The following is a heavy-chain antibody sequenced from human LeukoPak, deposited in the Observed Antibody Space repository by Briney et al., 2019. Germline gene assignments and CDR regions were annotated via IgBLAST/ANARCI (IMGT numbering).Heavy chain of an antibody. J-gene: IGHJ4*02. CDR3: VRGKLDGYNFVGFDY. CDR1: GFTVSSNY. V-gene: IGHV3-53*01. D-gene: IGHD5-24*01. CDR2: IYSGGST. Sequence: GGSLRLSCAASGFTVSSNYISWVRQAPGKGLEWVSIIYSGGSTYYADSVKGRFTISRDNSKNTLDLQMNSLRAEDTAVYYCVRGKLDGYNFVGFDYWGQGTLVTVSS.